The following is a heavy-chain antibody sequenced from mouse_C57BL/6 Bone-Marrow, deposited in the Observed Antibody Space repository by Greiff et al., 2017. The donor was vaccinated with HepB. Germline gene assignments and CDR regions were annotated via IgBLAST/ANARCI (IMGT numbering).Heavy chain of an antibody. Sequence: EVKLMESGPELVKPGASVKIPCKASGYTFTDYNMDWVKQSHGKSLEWIGDINPNNGGTIYNQKFKGKATLTVDKSSSTAYMELRSLTSEDTAVYYCARGGYDYYSWFAYWGQGTLVTVSA. CDR2: INPNNGGT. J-gene: IGHJ3*01. CDR1: GYTFTDYN. CDR3: ARGGYDYYSWFAY. D-gene: IGHD2-4*01. V-gene: IGHV1-18*01.